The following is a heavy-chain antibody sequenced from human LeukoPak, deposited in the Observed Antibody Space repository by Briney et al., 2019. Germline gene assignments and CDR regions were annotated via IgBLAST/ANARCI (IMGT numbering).Heavy chain of an antibody. D-gene: IGHD5-18*01. J-gene: IGHJ4*02. Sequence: ETLSLTCAVYGGSFSGYYWSWIRQPPGKGLEWVSAISGSGGSTYYADSVKGRFTISRDNSKNTLYLQMNSLRAEDTAVYYCAKDGSYGSVYFDYWGQGTLVTVSS. CDR1: GGSFSGYY. CDR3: AKDGSYGSVYFDY. CDR2: ISGSGGST. V-gene: IGHV3-23*01.